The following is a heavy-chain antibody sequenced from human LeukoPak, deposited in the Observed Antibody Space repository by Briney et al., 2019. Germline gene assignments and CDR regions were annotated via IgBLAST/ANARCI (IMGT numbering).Heavy chain of an antibody. D-gene: IGHD4-17*01. Sequence: GGSLRLSCAASGFTFSSYSMNWVRQAPGKGLEWVSSISSSSSYIYYADSVKGRFTVSRDNAKNSLYLQMNSLRAEDTAVYYCATTVTTEPNDYWGQGTLVTVSS. CDR1: GFTFSSYS. CDR2: ISSSSSYI. CDR3: ATTVTTEPNDY. V-gene: IGHV3-21*01. J-gene: IGHJ4*02.